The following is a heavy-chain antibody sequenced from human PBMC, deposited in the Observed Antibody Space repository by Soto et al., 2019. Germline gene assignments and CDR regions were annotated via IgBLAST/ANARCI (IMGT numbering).Heavy chain of an antibody. Sequence: PSETLSLTCAVSGGSISSSNWWSWVRQPPGKGLEWIGEIYHSGSTNYNPSLKSRATISVDKSKNQFSLKLSSVTAADTAVYYCARASYGDFDYWGQGXLVTVSS. J-gene: IGHJ4*02. CDR2: IYHSGST. CDR3: ARASYGDFDY. D-gene: IGHD4-17*01. V-gene: IGHV4-4*02. CDR1: GGSISSSNW.